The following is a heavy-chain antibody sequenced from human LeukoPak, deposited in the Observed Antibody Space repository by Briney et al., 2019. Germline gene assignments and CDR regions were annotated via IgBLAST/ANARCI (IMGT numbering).Heavy chain of an antibody. CDR1: GYTFTSYD. V-gene: IGHV1-8*03. J-gene: IGHJ4*02. Sequence: ASVKVSCKGAGYTFTSYDINWVGQATGQGVEWVGWMNPNSGNTGYEQKFQGRVTITRNTSISTTDLELSSLRSEDTAVYYCARVGGYCSGGSCHSIRHWRQGTLVSVLS. CDR2: MNPNSGNT. D-gene: IGHD2-15*01. CDR3: ARVGGYCSGGSCHSIRH.